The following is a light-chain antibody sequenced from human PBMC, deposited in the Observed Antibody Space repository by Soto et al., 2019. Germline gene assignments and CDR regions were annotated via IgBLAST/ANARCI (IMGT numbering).Light chain of an antibody. V-gene: IGLV1-40*01. J-gene: IGLJ1*01. Sequence: QSALTQPPSVSGAPGQRVTLSCTGSSSNIGTGYDVHWYQQLPGTAPKLVIYANSNRPSGVPDRFSGSKSGTSASLAISGRQAEDEADYYCQSYDSSLSTYVFGTGTKVTVL. CDR3: QSYDSSLSTYV. CDR2: ANS. CDR1: SSNIGTGYD.